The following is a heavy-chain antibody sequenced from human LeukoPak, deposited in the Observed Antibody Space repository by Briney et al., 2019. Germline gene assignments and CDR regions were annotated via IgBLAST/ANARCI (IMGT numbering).Heavy chain of an antibody. CDR3: ATGVAVAAPFDY. CDR2: FDPEDGET. D-gene: IGHD6-19*01. V-gene: IGHV1-24*01. J-gene: IGHJ4*02. CDR1: GYTLTELS. Sequence: ASVKVSCKVSGYTLTELSMHWVRQAPGKGLEWMGGFDPEDGETIYAQKFQGRVTMTEDTSTDTAYMELSSLRPEDTAVYYCATGVAVAAPFDYWGQGTLVTVSS.